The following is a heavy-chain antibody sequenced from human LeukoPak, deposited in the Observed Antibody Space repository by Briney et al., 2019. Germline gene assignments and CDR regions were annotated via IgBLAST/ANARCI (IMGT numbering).Heavy chain of an antibody. V-gene: IGHV3-30*04. D-gene: IGHD2-2*01. CDR2: ISYDGSNK. CDR1: GFTFSSYA. J-gene: IGHJ6*02. CDR3: ARDQIVVVPAAIKSFYYYYGMDV. Sequence: GRSLRLSCAASGFTFSSYAMHWVRQAPGKGLEWVAVISYDGSNKYYADSVKGRFTISRDNSKNTLYLQMNSLRAEDTAVYYCARDQIVVVPAAIKSFYYYYGMDVWGQGTTVTVSS.